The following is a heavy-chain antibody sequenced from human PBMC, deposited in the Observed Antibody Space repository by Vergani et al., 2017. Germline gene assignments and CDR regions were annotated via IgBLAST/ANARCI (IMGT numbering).Heavy chain of an antibody. D-gene: IGHD2-2*02. CDR1: GYTFTSYA. CDR2: INTNTGNP. Sequence: QVQLVQSGSELKKPGASVKVSCKASGYTFTSYAMNWVRQAPGQGLEWMGWINTNTGNPTYTQGFTGRFVFSLDTSVSPAYLQISSLKAEDTAVYYCAIAMLVVPAAIAYSYDGMDVWGQGTTVTVSS. CDR3: AIAMLVVPAAIAYSYDGMDV. J-gene: IGHJ6*02. V-gene: IGHV7-4-1*02.